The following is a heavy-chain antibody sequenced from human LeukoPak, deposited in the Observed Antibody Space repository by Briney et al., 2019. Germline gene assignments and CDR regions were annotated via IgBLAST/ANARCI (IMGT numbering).Heavy chain of an antibody. D-gene: IGHD6-13*01. CDR2: MNPNSGDT. J-gene: IGHJ4*02. V-gene: IGHV1-8*01. CDR3: ARGPPGSSSSDY. Sequence: ASVKVSFKASGYTFSSYDINWVRQAPGQGLEWIGWMNPNSGDTGYAQKFQDRVTMTRNTAINTAYMELSSLRSEDTGVYYCARGPPGSSSSDYWGQGTLVTVS. CDR1: GYTFSSYD.